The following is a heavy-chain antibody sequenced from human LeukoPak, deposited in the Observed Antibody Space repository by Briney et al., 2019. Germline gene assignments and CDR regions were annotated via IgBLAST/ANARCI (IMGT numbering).Heavy chain of an antibody. CDR2: INWNGGSI. V-gene: IGHV3-20*04. Sequence: GGSLRLSCAASGFTFDDYGMSWVRQAPGKGLEWVSGINWNGGSIGYADSVKGRFTISRDNAKNSLYLQMNSLRAEDTALYYCARDHCSSTSCWDFDYWGQGTLVTVSS. J-gene: IGHJ4*02. CDR1: GFTFDDYG. D-gene: IGHD2-2*01. CDR3: ARDHCSSTSCWDFDY.